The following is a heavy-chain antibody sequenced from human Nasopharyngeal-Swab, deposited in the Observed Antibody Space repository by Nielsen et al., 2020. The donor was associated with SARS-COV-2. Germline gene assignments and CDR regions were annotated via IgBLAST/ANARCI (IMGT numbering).Heavy chain of an antibody. D-gene: IGHD6-19*01. CDR3: ARGGPVAFDS. J-gene: IGHJ4*02. CDR2: IPPKTGYT. Sequence: ASVKVSCKASGFTFTTYDINWVRPASGPGPEWMGWIPPKTGYTGYALKFQGRVTMTWNTSISTAYLDLSSLTSEDTAVYCCARGGPVAFDSWGQGSLVIVAS. V-gene: IGHV1-8*01. CDR1: GFTFTTYD.